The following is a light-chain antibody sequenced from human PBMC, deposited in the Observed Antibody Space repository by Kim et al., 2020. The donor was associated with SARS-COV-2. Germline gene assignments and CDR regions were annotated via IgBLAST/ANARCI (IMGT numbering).Light chain of an antibody. J-gene: IGKJ4*01. CDR2: DAS. CDR1: HDNNIF. CDR3: QQFDTVPLT. V-gene: IGKV1-33*01. Sequence: SASVGDRVTINCQASHDNNIFLNWFQQKPGEAPKLLISDASSLETGLPSRFSGSGSGTHFTFTISSLQPGDVATYYCQQFDTVPLTFGGGTKLEI.